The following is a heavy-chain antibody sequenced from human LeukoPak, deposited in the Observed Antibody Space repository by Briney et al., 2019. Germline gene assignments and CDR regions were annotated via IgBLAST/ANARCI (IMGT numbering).Heavy chain of an antibody. Sequence: SQTLSLTCAISGDSVSGNRATWNWLRQSPSRGLEWLGRIYYRSKWYSDYAVSVKGRITINPDTSKNQFSLLLNSVTPEDAAVYFCGRAEHDWGSDYWGQGTLVTVSS. CDR3: GRAEHDWGSDY. CDR2: IYYRSKWYS. V-gene: IGHV6-1*01. D-gene: IGHD3-9*01. CDR1: GDSVSGNRAT. J-gene: IGHJ4*02.